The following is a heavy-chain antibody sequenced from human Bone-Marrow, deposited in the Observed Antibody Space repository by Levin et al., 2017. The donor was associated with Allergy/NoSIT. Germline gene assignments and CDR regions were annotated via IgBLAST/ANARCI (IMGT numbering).Heavy chain of an antibody. CDR1: GFTFSDAY. Sequence: SCEVSGFTFSDAYMNWIRQSPGKGLEWIAYISGSGSDMRYADSVKGRFTISRDNPKNSLYLEMNNLRVEDTALYYCVKDARLASSWGQGTLVTVSS. J-gene: IGHJ5*02. CDR3: VKDARLASS. CDR2: ISGSGSDM. D-gene: IGHD3-3*02. V-gene: IGHV3-11*01.